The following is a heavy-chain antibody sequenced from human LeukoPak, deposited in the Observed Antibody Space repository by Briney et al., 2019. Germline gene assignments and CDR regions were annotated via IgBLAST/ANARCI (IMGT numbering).Heavy chain of an antibody. J-gene: IGHJ6*02. Sequence: SETLSLTCTVSGGSISSGGYYWSWIRQHPGKGLEWIGYIYYSGSTYYSPSLKSRVTISVDTSKNQFSLKLSSVTAADTAVYYCASSSTSTLNYYYGMDVWGQGTTVTVSS. CDR1: GGSISSGGYY. CDR2: IYYSGST. CDR3: ASSSTSTLNYYYGMDV. D-gene: IGHD2-2*01. V-gene: IGHV4-31*03.